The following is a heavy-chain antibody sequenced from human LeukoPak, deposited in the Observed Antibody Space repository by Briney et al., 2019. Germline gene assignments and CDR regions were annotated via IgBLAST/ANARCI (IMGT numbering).Heavy chain of an antibody. V-gene: IGHV4-39*01. CDR3: ARSLGLSRLRITMIVVVTTGFDY. Sequence: PSETLSLTCTVSGGSISSSSYYWGWIRQPPGKGLEWIGSIYYSGSTYYNPSLKSRVTISVDTSKNQFSLKLSSVTAADTAVYYCARSLGLSRLRITMIVVVTTGFDYWGQGTLVTASS. CDR1: GGSISSSSYY. CDR2: IYYSGST. D-gene: IGHD3-22*01. J-gene: IGHJ4*02.